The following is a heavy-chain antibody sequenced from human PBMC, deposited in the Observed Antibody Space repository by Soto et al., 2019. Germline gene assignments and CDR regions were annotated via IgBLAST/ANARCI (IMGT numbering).Heavy chain of an antibody. Sequence: QVHLQESGPGLVKPSQTLSLTCTVSGGSISSGGYYWTWVRQHPGKGLEWIGYIYYSGSTYYNPSLKSRVTISVYTSKNQFSPKLSSLTAEETAVYYFARSVFPWGQGTLVTVSS. CDR1: GGSISSGGYY. CDR2: IYYSGST. J-gene: IGHJ5*02. CDR3: ARSVFP. V-gene: IGHV4-31*03.